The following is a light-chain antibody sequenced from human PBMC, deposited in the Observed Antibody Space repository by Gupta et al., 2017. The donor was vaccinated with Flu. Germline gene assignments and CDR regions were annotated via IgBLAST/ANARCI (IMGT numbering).Light chain of an antibody. CDR2: DAS. Sequence: EIVLTQSPATLSLSPGERATLSCRASQSVSSYLAWYQQKPGQAPRLLIYDASNRATGIPARFSGSGSGTEFTLAISSLAPEDFAVYYCQQLSNWPWTFGQGTKVEIK. V-gene: IGKV3-11*01. J-gene: IGKJ1*01. CDR3: QQLSNWPWT. CDR1: QSVSSY.